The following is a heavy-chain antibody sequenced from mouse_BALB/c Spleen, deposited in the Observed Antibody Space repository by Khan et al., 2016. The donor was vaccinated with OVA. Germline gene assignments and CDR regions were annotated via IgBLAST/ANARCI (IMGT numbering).Heavy chain of an antibody. V-gene: IGHV3-2*02. J-gene: IGHJ4*01. Sequence: EVQLQESGPGLVKPSQSLSLTCTVTGYSITSDYAWNWIQQFPGNKLAWMGYISYSGSTNYNPALKSRISITRDTSKNQFFLQLNSVTTEDTATYYCARDGSRYNYAMDYWGQGTSVTVSS. CDR3: ARDGSRYNYAMDY. CDR2: ISYSGST. D-gene: IGHD2-3*01. CDR1: GYSITSDYA.